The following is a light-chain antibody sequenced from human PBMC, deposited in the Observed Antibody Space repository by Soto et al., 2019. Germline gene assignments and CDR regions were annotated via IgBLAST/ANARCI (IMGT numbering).Light chain of an antibody. CDR3: QQRTNWPSST. CDR1: QSVRTY. Sequence: EVVLTQSPATLSLSPGEKATHSCRASQSVRTYLAWYQQKPGQVPRLLIHDASTRATGIPARFSGSGSGTDFTLTISSLEPEDFAVYYCQQRTNWPSSTFGQGTRLEIK. J-gene: IGKJ5*01. CDR2: DAS. V-gene: IGKV3-11*01.